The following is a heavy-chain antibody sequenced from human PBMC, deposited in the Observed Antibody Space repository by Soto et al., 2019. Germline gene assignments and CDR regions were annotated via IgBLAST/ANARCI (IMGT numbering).Heavy chain of an antibody. D-gene: IGHD3-9*01. CDR2: INDRGSI. V-gene: IGHV4-34*01. J-gene: IGHJ2*01. CDR1: GGSFSGYY. Sequence: QVQLQQWGAGPLRPLETLSLTCGVSGGSFSGYYWAWIRQSPGKGVEWIGEINDRGSINYNPSLKSRVIISVDTSKNHYSLKLRSVTAADTAVYSCARESHDILTGPPWVWYFDLWGRGTLVTVSS. CDR3: ARESHDILTGPPWVWYFDL.